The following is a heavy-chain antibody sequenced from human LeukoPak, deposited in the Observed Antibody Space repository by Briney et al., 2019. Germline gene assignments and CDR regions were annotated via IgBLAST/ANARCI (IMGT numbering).Heavy chain of an antibody. D-gene: IGHD3-10*01. CDR1: GGSISSYD. CDR3: ARRQGFGEFPSDY. J-gene: IGHJ4*02. CDR2: IYPGDSDT. V-gene: IGHV5-51*01. Sequence: ETLSLTCTVSGGSISSYDWSWIRQPAGKGLEWMGIIYPGDSDTRYSPSFQGQVTISADKSISTAYLQWSSLKASDTAMYYCARRQGFGEFPSDYWGQGTLVTVSS.